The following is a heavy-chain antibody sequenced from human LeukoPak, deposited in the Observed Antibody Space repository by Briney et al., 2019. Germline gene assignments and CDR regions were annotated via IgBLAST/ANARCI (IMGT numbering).Heavy chain of an antibody. Sequence: GASVKVSCKASGYTFTDSYIHWVRQAPGQGLEWMGRINPNSGDPNYPQNFQGRVTMTRDTSISTAYMELSRLRSDDTAVYYCARARPRDTDYWGQGTLVTVSS. V-gene: IGHV1-2*06. CDR1: GYTFTDSY. CDR3: ARARPRDTDY. D-gene: IGHD5-24*01. CDR2: INPNSGDP. J-gene: IGHJ4*02.